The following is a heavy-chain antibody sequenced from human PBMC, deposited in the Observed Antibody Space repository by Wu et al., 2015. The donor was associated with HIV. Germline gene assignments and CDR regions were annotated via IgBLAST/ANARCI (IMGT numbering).Heavy chain of an antibody. D-gene: IGHD6-19*01. CDR2: ISAYNGNT. Sequence: QVQLVQSGAEVKKPGASVKVSCKASGYTFTSYGISWVRQAPGQGLEWMGWISAYNGNTNYAQKFQGRLTITTDESTNTAYLELSSLRSEDTAVFYCATHPYSSGWPALEYWGQGTLLTVSS. CDR3: ATHPYSSGWPALEY. J-gene: IGHJ4*02. CDR1: GYTFTSYG. V-gene: IGHV1-18*01.